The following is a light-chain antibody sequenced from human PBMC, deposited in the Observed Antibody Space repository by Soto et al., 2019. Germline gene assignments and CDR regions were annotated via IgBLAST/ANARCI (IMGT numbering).Light chain of an antibody. Sequence: DIVLTQSPGTLSLSPGERATLSCRASQSVNRNDLAWYQQKPGQAPRLLIYGAFSRATGIPDRISGGGSGTDFTLTISRLEPEDSAVYYCQQYGGAPDNFGQGTRLEIK. V-gene: IGKV3-20*01. CDR2: GAF. CDR3: QQYGGAPDN. CDR1: QSVNRND. J-gene: IGKJ5*01.